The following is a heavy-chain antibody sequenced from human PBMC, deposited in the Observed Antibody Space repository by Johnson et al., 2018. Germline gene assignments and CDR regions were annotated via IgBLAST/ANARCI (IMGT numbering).Heavy chain of an antibody. J-gene: IGHJ6*02. V-gene: IGHV3-30*03. CDR2: ISYDGSNK. D-gene: IGHD3-10*01. CDR1: GFTFSTYG. Sequence: QVQLVESGGGVVQPGRSLRLSCAASGFTFSTYGMHWVRQAPGKGLEWVAVISYDGSNKYYADSVKGRFTISRDNSKNTLNLQMNRLRAEDTAVYYCASRYYYGSGSYFELEDYYYGMDVWGQGTTVTVSS. CDR3: ASRYYYGSGSYFELEDYYYGMDV.